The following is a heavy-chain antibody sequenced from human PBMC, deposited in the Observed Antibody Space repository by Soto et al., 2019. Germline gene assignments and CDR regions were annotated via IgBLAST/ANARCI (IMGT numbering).Heavy chain of an antibody. CDR1: GGSISSYY. Sequence: SETLSLTCTVSGGSISSYYWSWIRQPPGKGLEWIGYIYYSGSTNYNPSLKSRVTISVDTSKNQFSLKLSSVTAADTAVYYCARASAVVPIGRIDYWGQGTLVTVSS. V-gene: IGHV4-59*01. CDR2: IYYSGST. CDR3: ARASAVVPIGRIDY. D-gene: IGHD2-15*01. J-gene: IGHJ4*02.